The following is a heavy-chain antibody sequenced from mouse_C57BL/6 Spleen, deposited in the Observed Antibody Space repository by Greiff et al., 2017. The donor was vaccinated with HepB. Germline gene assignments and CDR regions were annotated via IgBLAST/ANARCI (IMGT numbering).Heavy chain of an antibody. V-gene: IGHV1-82*01. CDR1: GYAFSSYW. Sequence: QVQLQQSGPELVKPGASVKISCKASGYAFSSYWMTWVKQRPGKGLEWIGRIYPGDGDTNYNEKFKGKATLTADKSSSTAYMQLSSLTSEDSAVYYCARRSSDESTDYWGQGTTLTVSA. D-gene: IGHD3-2*02. CDR3: ARRSSDESTDY. CDR2: IYPGDGDT. J-gene: IGHJ2*01.